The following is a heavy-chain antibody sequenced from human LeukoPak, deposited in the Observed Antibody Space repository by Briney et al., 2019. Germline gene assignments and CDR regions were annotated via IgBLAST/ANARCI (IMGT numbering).Heavy chain of an antibody. CDR2: INANGGGT. Sequence: GGSLKLSCEAPGLTFSNYAMHWVRQAPEMGLENVSAINANGGGTYYADSVKGRFTISRDNSKSTLYLQLGSLRAEDMAVYFCARVLLTGYYYDYWGQGTLVTVSS. D-gene: IGHD3-9*01. J-gene: IGHJ4*02. CDR1: GLTFSNYA. V-gene: IGHV3-64*02. CDR3: ARVLLTGYYYDY.